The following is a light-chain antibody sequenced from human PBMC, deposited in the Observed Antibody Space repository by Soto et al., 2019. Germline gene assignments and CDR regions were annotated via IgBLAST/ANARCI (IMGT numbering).Light chain of an antibody. J-gene: IGKJ1*01. CDR2: DAS. V-gene: IGKV1-5*01. CDR1: QSLSTW. Sequence: DIQMTQSPSTLAASVGDRVTITCRASQSLSTWLAWYQQKPGKAPKLLIFDASSLESGVPSRFSGSGSGPEFTLTIRSLQPDDFATYYCQQYYNYSWTFGQGTKVEIK. CDR3: QQYYNYSWT.